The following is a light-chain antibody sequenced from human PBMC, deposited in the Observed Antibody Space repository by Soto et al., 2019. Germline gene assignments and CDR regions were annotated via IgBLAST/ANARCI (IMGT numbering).Light chain of an antibody. CDR1: QSINSW. CDR3: QQYNDYPRT. CDR2: KAS. V-gene: IGKV1-5*03. J-gene: IGKJ5*01. Sequence: DIQMTQSPSTLSASVGDRVTITCRASQSINSWLAWYQQKPGKAPKLLIYKASSLQSGVPSRFSGSGSGTEFTLSISSLQPDDFATYYCQQYNDYPRTFGQGTRLEIK.